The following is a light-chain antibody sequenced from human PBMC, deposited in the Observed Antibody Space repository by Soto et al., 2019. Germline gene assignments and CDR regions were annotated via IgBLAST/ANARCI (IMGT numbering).Light chain of an antibody. CDR3: NSYAGSNNVV. Sequence: QSALTQPPSASGSPGQSVTISCTGTSSDVGGYNYVSWYQHHPGKAPKLMIYEVSKRPSGVPDRFSGSKSGNTASLTVSGLQAEDEAEYDCNSYAGSNNVVFGGGTKVTVL. V-gene: IGLV2-8*01. CDR2: EVS. CDR1: SSDVGGYNY. J-gene: IGLJ2*01.